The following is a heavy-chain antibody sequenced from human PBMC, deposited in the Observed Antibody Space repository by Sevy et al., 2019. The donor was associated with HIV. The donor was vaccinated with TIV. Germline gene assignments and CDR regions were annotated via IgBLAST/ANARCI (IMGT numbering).Heavy chain of an antibody. D-gene: IGHD6-13*01. J-gene: IGHJ4*02. V-gene: IGHV3-21*01. CDR3: ARASHQLVLLREYYFDY. Sequence: GGSLRLSCAASGFTFNIYSMNWVRQAPGKGLEWVSSISSSSSYIYYADSLKGRFTVSRDNAKNSLYLQMNSLRAEDTAVYYCARASHQLVLLREYYFDYWGQGTLVTVSS. CDR2: ISSSSSYI. CDR1: GFTFNIYS.